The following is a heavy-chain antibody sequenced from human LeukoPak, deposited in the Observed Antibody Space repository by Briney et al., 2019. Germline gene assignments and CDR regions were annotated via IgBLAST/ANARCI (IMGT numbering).Heavy chain of an antibody. CDR3: ARDGRVTVGATRYGY. CDR1: GFSFSNYG. J-gene: IGHJ4*02. D-gene: IGHD1-26*01. V-gene: IGHV3-30*03. Sequence: GGSLRLSCAASGFSFSNYGIHWVRQAPGKGLEWVTVISYDGSNKYYADSVKGRFTISRDNSKNTLYLQMNSLRAEDTAVYYCARDGRVTVGATRYGYWGQGTLVTVSS. CDR2: ISYDGSNK.